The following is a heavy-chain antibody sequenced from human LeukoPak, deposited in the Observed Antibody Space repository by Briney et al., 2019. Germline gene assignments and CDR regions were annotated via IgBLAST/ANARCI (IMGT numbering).Heavy chain of an antibody. D-gene: IGHD2-15*01. J-gene: IGHJ6*03. V-gene: IGHV1-2*02. CDR2: INPNSGGT. Sequence: ASVKVSCKSSGYTFTFYYMHWVRQAPGQGHEWMGWINPNSGGTNYAQKFQGRVTMTRDTSISTAYMELSRLRSDDTAVYYCARGGINYYYMDVWGKGTTDTVSS. CDR1: GYTFTFYY. CDR3: ARGGINYYYMDV.